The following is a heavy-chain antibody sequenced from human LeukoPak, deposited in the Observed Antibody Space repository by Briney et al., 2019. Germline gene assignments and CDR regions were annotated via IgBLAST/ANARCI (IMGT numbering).Heavy chain of an antibody. CDR2: ISSSGSTI. CDR1: GFTFSDYY. CDR3: AREYYDILTGYSNAFDI. J-gene: IGHJ3*02. Sequence: PGGSLRLSCAASGFTFSDYYMSWIRQAPGKGLEGVSYISSSGSTIYYADSVKGRFTISRDNAKNSLYLQMNSLRAEDTAVYYCAREYYDILTGYSNAFDIWGQGTMVTVSS. V-gene: IGHV3-11*01. D-gene: IGHD3-9*01.